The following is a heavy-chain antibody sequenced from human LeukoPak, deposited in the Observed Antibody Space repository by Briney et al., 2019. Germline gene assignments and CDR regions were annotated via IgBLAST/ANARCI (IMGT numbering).Heavy chain of an antibody. D-gene: IGHD7-27*01. CDR3: ARITGDNSLDY. J-gene: IGHJ4*02. V-gene: IGHV4-59*08. CDR2: IYYNGGT. CDR1: GGSISSYY. Sequence: SKTLSLTCTVSGGSISSYYWSWIRQPPGKGLEWIGYIYYNGGTNYSPSLKSRVTISVDTSKNQFSLKLSSVTATDTAVYYCARITGDNSLDYWGQGALVTVSS.